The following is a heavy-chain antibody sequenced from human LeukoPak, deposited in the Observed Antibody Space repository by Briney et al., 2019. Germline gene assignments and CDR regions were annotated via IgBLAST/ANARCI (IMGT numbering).Heavy chain of an antibody. CDR2: INHSGST. V-gene: IGHV4-34*01. Sequence: SETLSLTCAVYGGSFSGYYWSWIRQPPGRGLEWIGEINHSGSTNYNPSLKSRVTISVGTSKNQFSLKLSSVTAADTAVYYCARGYPGFDYWGQGTLVTVSS. J-gene: IGHJ4*02. CDR3: ARGYPGFDY. CDR1: GGSFSGYY.